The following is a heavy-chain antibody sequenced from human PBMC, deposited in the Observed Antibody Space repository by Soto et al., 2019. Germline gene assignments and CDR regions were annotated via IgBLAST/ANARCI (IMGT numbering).Heavy chain of an antibody. Sequence: VLLVDSGGGVVQPGRSLRLSCAASGFTFSNAWMSWVRQAPGKGLEWVGRIKSKTDGGTTDYAAPVKGRFTISRDDSKNTLYLQMNSLKTEDTAVYYCTTVSWVYAPFDPWGQGTLVTVSS. V-gene: IGHV3-15*01. CDR1: GFTFSNAW. CDR3: TTVSWVYAPFDP. D-gene: IGHD2-8*01. CDR2: IKSKTDGGTT. J-gene: IGHJ5*02.